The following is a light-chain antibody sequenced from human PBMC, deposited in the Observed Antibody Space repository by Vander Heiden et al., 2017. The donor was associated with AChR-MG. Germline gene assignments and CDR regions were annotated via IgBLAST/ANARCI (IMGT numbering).Light chain of an antibody. CDR1: QSVGTTF. J-gene: IGKJ1*01. V-gene: IGKV3-20*01. CDR2: GAY. CDR3: QHYSGLLPWT. Sequence: EIVLTQSPGTLSLSPGERATVSCRASQSVGTTFLAWYQQKVGQAPRLLIYGAYKRATGVPDRFSGSGSGTDFTLTISILEPEDFAVYYCQHYSGLLPWTFGQGTKVEIK.